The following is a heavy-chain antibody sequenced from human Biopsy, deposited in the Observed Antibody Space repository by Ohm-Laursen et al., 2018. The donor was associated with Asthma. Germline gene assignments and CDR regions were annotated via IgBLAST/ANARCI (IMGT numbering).Heavy chain of an antibody. V-gene: IGHV4-30-4*02. CDR2: KYNRGST. D-gene: IGHD6-19*01. CDR3: ARVWAGGFDS. CDR1: GGPIRSGDYL. Sequence: PSETLSLTCTVTGGPIRSGDYLWAWIRQPPGKGLEWIGYKYNRGSTHYNPSLKSRVILSVDTSNNQFSLKLSSVTAADTAFYYCARVWAGGFDSWGQGTLVTVSS. J-gene: IGHJ4*02.